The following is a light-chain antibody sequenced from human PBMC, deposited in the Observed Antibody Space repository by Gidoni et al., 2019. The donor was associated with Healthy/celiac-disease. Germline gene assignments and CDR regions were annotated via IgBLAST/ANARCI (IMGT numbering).Light chain of an antibody. CDR2: GAS. Sequence: LSCRASQSVSSSYLAWYQQKPGQAPRLLIYGASSRATGIPDRFSGSGSGTDFTLTISRLEPEDFAVYYCQQYGSSPPYTFGQGTKLEIK. J-gene: IGKJ2*01. CDR3: QQYGSSPPYT. CDR1: QSVSSSY. V-gene: IGKV3-20*01.